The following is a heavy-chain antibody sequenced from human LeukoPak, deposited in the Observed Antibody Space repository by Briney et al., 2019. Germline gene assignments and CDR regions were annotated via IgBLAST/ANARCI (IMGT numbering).Heavy chain of an antibody. D-gene: IGHD5-12*01. CDR1: GFTSTKYA. CDR2: LIGSSGST. CDR3: AKGAYDYIEIGYFDS. V-gene: IGHV3-23*01. Sequence: PGGSLRLSCAASGFTSTKYAMNWVRQAPGKGLEWVSVLIGSSGSTDYADSVKGRFTISRDNSKNTVFLQMNSLRAEDTAIYYCAKGAYDYIEIGYFDSSGQGTLVTVSS. J-gene: IGHJ4*02.